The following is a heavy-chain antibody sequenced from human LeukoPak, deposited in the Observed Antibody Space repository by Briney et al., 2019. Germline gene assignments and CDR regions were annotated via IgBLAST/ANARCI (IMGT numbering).Heavy chain of an antibody. V-gene: IGHV3-23*01. CDR1: GLTFNSHS. D-gene: IGHD1-26*01. J-gene: IGHJ4*02. CDR3: ARSGSFSPTYYFDY. CDR2: VSTNGDVT. Sequence: GGSLRLSCVASGLTFNSHSMSWVRQAPGMGLEWVSVVSTNGDVTFYADSVEGRFTISRDNSKNTLYLQMNSLRAEDTAVYYCARSGSFSPTYYFDYWGQGTLVTVSS.